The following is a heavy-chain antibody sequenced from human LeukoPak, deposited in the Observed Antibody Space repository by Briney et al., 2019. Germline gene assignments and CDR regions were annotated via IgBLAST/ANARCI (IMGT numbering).Heavy chain of an antibody. CDR2: IKQDGSEK. CDR1: GFTFRSYW. V-gene: IGHV3-7*03. Sequence: GGSLRLSCAASGFTFRSYWMSWVRQAPGKGLEWVANIKQDGSEKYYVDSVKGRFTISRDNAKNSLYLQMNSLRAEDTAVYYCARDGRDLAFDYWGQGTLVTVSS. D-gene: IGHD1-26*01. CDR3: ARDGRDLAFDY. J-gene: IGHJ4*02.